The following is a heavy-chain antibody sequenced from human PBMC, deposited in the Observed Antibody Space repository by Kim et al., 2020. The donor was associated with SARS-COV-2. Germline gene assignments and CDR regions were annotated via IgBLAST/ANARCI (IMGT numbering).Heavy chain of an antibody. CDR1: GGSISSYY. V-gene: IGHV4-59*08. J-gene: IGHJ5*02. D-gene: IGHD6-19*01. Sequence: SETLSLTCTVSGGSISSYYWSWIRQPPGKGLEWIGYIYYSGRTNYNHSLKSRVTISVDTSKNQFSLKLSSVTAADTAVYYCARHYRSSGYWFDPWGQGTLVTVSS. CDR3: ARHYRSSGYWFDP. CDR2: IYYSGRT.